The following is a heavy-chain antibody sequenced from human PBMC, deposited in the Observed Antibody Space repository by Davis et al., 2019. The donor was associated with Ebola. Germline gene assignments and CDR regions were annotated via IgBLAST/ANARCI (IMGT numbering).Heavy chain of an antibody. CDR2: ISAYNGNT. J-gene: IGHJ5*02. Sequence: ASVKVSCKASGYTFTSYGISWVRQAPGQGLEWMGWISAYNGNTNYAQKLQGRVTMTTDTSTSTAYMELRRLISDDTAVYYCASEITMVRGGGWFDPWGQGTLVTVSS. D-gene: IGHD3-10*01. CDR3: ASEITMVRGGGWFDP. CDR1: GYTFTSYG. V-gene: IGHV1-18*01.